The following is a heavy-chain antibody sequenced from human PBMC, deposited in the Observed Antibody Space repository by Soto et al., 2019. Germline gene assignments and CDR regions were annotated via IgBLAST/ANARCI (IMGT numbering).Heavy chain of an antibody. CDR3: ARSESSDRPYYFDY. Sequence: ASVKVSCKASGYTFTSYAMHWVRQAPGQRLEWMGWINAGNGNTKYSQKFQGRVTITRDTSASTAYMELSSLRSEDTAVYYCARSESSDRPYYFDYSGQGTRVTVAS. J-gene: IGHJ4*02. CDR2: INAGNGNT. D-gene: IGHD6-6*01. CDR1: GYTFTSYA. V-gene: IGHV1-3*01.